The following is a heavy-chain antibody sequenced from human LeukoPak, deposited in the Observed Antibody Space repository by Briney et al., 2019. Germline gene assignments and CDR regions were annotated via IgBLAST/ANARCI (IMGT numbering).Heavy chain of an antibody. V-gene: IGHV3-23*01. J-gene: IGHJ6*02. CDR2: ISGSGGST. D-gene: IGHD2-2*01. CDR1: GFTFSSYA. CDR3: AKGRLPAAMAYYYYDMDV. Sequence: PGGSLRLSCAASGFTFSSYAMSWVRQAPGKGLEWVSVISGSGGSTYYADSVKGRFTISRDNSKNTLYLQMNSLRAEDTAVYYCAKGRLPAAMAYYYYDMDVRGQGTTVTVSS.